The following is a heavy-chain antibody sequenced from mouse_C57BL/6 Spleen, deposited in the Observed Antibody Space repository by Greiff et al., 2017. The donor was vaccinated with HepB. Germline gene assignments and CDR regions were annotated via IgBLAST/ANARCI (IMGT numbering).Heavy chain of an antibody. CDR2: INPNNGGT. CDR1: GYTFTDYY. D-gene: IGHD1-1*01. J-gene: IGHJ4*01. CDR3: APMVVAYYAMDY. V-gene: IGHV1-26*01. Sequence: EVQLQQSGPELVKPGASVKISCKASGYTFTDYYMNWVKQSHGKSLEWIGDINPNNGGTSYNQKFKGKATLTVDKSSSTAYMELRSLTSEDSAVYYCAPMVVAYYAMDYWGQGTSVTVSS.